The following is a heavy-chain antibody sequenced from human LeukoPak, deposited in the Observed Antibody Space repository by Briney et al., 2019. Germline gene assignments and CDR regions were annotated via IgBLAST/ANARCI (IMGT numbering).Heavy chain of an antibody. V-gene: IGHV3-66*01. Sequence: GGSLRLSCAASGFTVTSNYMSWVRQAPGKGLEWVSVIYSGGGTYYADSVKGRFTFSRDNSKNTLYLQMNSLRAEDTAVYYCAKAWLEQGGMFDYWGQGTPVTVSS. D-gene: IGHD1/OR15-1a*01. CDR3: AKAWLEQGGMFDY. J-gene: IGHJ4*02. CDR2: IYSGGGT. CDR1: GFTVTSNY.